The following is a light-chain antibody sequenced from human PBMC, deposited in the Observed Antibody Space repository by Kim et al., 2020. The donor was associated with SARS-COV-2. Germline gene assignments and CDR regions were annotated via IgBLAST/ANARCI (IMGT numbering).Light chain of an antibody. CDR1: QSIRSY. V-gene: IGKV1-39*01. CDR2: AAS. CDR3: QQTYSTPFT. Sequence: DIQMTQSPSSLSASVGDRVTITCRASQSIRSYLNWYQQKPAKAPNLLIYAASSLQSGVPSRFSGSGSGTDFILTISSLQPEDFASYYCQQTYSTPFTFGGGTKLEI. J-gene: IGKJ4*01.